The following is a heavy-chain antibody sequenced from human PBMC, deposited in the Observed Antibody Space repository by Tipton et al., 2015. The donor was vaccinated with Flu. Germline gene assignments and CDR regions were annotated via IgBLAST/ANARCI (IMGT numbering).Heavy chain of an antibody. CDR3: ARDPSLGMPDYFDS. CDR1: SGSFSGYF. D-gene: IGHD2-2*01. CDR2: INHSGST. Sequence: TLSLTCAVYSGSFSGYFWTWIRQTPGKGLEWIGEINHSGSTNYNPSLKSRVTISVDTSKNQFSLQLTSVTAADTAVYYCARDPSLGMPDYFDSWGQGTLVTASS. V-gene: IGHV4-34*01. J-gene: IGHJ4*02.